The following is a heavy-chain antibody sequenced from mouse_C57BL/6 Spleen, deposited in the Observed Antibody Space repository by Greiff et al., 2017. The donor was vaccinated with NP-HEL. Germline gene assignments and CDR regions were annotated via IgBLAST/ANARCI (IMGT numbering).Heavy chain of an antibody. V-gene: IGHV1-52*01. J-gene: IGHJ4*01. CDR1: GYTFTSYW. D-gene: IGHD2-1*01. Sequence: QVQLQQPGAELVRPGSSVKLSCKASGYTFTSYWMHWVKQRPIQGLEWIGNIDPSDSETHYNQKFKDKATLTVDKSSSTAYMQLSSLTSEDSAVYYCARGGGNPYAMDYWGQGTSVTVSS. CDR3: ARGGGNPYAMDY. CDR2: IDPSDSET.